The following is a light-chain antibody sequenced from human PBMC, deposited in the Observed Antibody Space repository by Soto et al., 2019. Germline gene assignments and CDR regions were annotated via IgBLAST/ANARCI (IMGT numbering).Light chain of an antibody. J-gene: IGKJ3*01. CDR2: DTS. CDR3: QQYNDWPVT. CDR1: QSVSGN. Sequence: EIVMTQSPATLSVSPGERAMFSCRASQSVSGNLAWYQQKPGQAPRLLIYDTSTRATGVPSRFSGSGSGTEFTLTISSLQSEDFAVYCGQQYNDWPVTFGPGTKVDIK. V-gene: IGKV3-15*01.